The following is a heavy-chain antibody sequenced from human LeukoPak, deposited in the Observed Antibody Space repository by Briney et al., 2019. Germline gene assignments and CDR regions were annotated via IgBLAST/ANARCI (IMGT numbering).Heavy chain of an antibody. D-gene: IGHD6-13*01. J-gene: IGHJ3*01. Sequence: QSGGSQRLSCAASGITVSNYGMTWVRQAPGKGLEWVSAFSATDGSAQYADSVRGRFSISKDNSKNSLYLQMNSLGDEDTAVYFCAKARVAAAGTGAFDVWGQGTMVTVSS. CDR1: GITVSNYG. CDR2: FSATDGSA. V-gene: IGHV3-23*01. CDR3: AKARVAAAGTGAFDV.